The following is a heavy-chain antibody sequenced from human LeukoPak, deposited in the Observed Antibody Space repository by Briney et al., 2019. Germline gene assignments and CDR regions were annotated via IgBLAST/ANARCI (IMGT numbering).Heavy chain of an antibody. CDR2: IKHDGSEK. J-gene: IGHJ4*02. CDR3: ARAYYDSSGYYYVYFDY. V-gene: IGHV3-7*01. D-gene: IGHD3-22*01. Sequence: GGSLRLSCAASGFIFSSYWMTWVRQAPGKGLEWVANIKHDGSEKYYLDSVKGRFTISRDNAKNSLYLQMNSLRADDTAVYYCARAYYDSSGYYYVYFDYWGQGTLVTVSS. CDR1: GFIFSSYW.